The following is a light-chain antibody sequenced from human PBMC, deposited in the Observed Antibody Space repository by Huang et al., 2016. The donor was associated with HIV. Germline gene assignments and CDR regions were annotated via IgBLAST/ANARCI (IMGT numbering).Light chain of an antibody. J-gene: IGKJ2*01. V-gene: IGKV3-15*01. CDR2: GAS. Sequence: EIVLTQSPATRSMSPGQRATLSCRASQSVSRNLAWFQQKPGQAPRLLIYGASTRATGTPARFSGSGYGTEFTLTLSSLQSEDFAVYYCQQYNNWPPMYTFGQGTKLEV. CDR3: QQYNNWPPMYT. CDR1: QSVSRN.